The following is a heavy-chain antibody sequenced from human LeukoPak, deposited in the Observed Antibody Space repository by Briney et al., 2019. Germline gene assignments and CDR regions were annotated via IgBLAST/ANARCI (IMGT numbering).Heavy chain of an antibody. Sequence: GGSLRLSCAASGFTFSNAYMSWVRQAPGKGLEWVGRVKIKADSGTVEYAAPVKGRFTISRDDSKNTLYLQMNSLKGEDTAMYYCAIYVAAAPRPWFDPWGQGTLVTVSS. D-gene: IGHD2-15*01. CDR2: VKIKADSGTV. J-gene: IGHJ5*02. V-gene: IGHV3-15*01. CDR3: AIYVAAAPRPWFDP. CDR1: GFTFSNAY.